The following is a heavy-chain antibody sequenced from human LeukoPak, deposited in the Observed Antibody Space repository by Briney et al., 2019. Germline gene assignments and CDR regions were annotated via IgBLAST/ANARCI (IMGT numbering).Heavy chain of an antibody. CDR3: ARSTDPLYYYYYYMDV. CDR1: GGSISSYY. V-gene: IGHV4-59*01. Sequence: SETLSPTCTVSGGSISSYYWSWIRQPPGKGLEWIGYIYYSGSTNYNPSLKSRVTISVDTSKNQFSLKLSSVTAADTAVYYCARSTDPLYYYYYYMDVWGKGTTVTISS. CDR2: IYYSGST. J-gene: IGHJ6*03.